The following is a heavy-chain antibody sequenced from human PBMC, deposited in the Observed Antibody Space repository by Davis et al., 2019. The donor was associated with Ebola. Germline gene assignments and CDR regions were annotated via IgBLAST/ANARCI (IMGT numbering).Heavy chain of an antibody. CDR2: ISAYNGNT. CDR1: GYTFTSYG. V-gene: IGHV1-18*04. J-gene: IGHJ5*02. CDR3: ARVITMVRAGWFNP. Sequence: ASVKVSCKASGYTFTSYGISWVRQAPGQGLEWMGWISAYNGNTNYAQKLQGRVTMTTDTSTSTAYMELRSLRSDDTAVYYCARVITMVRAGWFNPWGQGTLVTVSS. D-gene: IGHD3-10*01.